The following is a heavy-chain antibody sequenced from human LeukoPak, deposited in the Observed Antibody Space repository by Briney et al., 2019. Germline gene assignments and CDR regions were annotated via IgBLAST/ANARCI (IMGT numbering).Heavy chain of an antibody. Sequence: SETLSLTCTVSGGSISSSTYYWGWIRQSPGKGLEWIGSIYYSGSTYYNPSLKSRVTISVDTSKNQFSLNLSSVTAADTAVYYCARHGYSTTKSFDYWGQGTLVTVSS. D-gene: IGHD6-13*01. CDR2: IYYSGST. CDR3: ARHGYSTTKSFDY. CDR1: GGSISSSTYY. J-gene: IGHJ4*02. V-gene: IGHV4-39*01.